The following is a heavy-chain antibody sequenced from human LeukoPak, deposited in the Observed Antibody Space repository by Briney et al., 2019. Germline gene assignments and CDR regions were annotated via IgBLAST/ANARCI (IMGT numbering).Heavy chain of an antibody. CDR2: IYPGDSDT. CDR1: GYLLTSYW. J-gene: IGHJ4*02. CDR3: ARQGILTGTAYFDY. Sequence: PGESLQISCKASGYLLTSYWIGWVRQMPGKGLEWMGFIYPGDSDTRYSPSFQGQVTISADKSISTAYLQWSSLKASDTAMYYCARQGILTGTAYFDYWGQGTLVTVSS. D-gene: IGHD1-20*01. V-gene: IGHV5-51*01.